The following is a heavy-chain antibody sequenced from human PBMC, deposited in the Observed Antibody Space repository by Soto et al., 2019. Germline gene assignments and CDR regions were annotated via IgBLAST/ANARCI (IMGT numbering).Heavy chain of an antibody. CDR3: VRTRNDYGDYYFDR. V-gene: IGHV3-11*06. D-gene: IGHD4-17*01. Sequence: QVQLVESGGGLVKPGGSLRLSCAAAGFTLSDYYMSWIRQAPGKGLAWISYISHSSDYTHFADSVEGRFTISRDNAKNSLFLQMDSLRADDTGIYYCVRTRNDYGDYYFDRWGQGTLVTVSS. CDR1: GFTLSDYY. CDR2: ISHSSDYT. J-gene: IGHJ4*02.